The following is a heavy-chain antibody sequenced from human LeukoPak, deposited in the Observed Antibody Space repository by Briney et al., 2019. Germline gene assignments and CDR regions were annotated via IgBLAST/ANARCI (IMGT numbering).Heavy chain of an antibody. V-gene: IGHV3-7*03. Sequence: GGSLRLSCAASGFSFSVYGMNWVRQAPGKGLEWVASLNEDGSKRSYVGSVKGRFTISRDNAQKSVYLQMNSLTAEDTAVYYCARAVTSMDGYWGQGTLVTVSS. CDR3: ARAVTSMDGY. J-gene: IGHJ4*02. CDR2: LNEDGSKR. D-gene: IGHD5-18*01. CDR1: GFSFSVYG.